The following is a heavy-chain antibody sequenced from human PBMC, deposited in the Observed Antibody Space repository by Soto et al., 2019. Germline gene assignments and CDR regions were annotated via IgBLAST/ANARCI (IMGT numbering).Heavy chain of an antibody. CDR1: GDSVSSNSAA. J-gene: IGHJ5*02. Sequence: SQTLSLTCAISGDSVSSNSAAWNWIRQSPSRGLEWLGRTYYRSKWYNDYAVSVKSRITINPDTSKNQFSLQLNSVTPEDTAVYYCASYLLSISWYSNWFDPWRQGPLVTVSS. V-gene: IGHV6-1*01. D-gene: IGHD6-13*01. CDR2: TYYRSKWYN. CDR3: ASYLLSISWYSNWFDP.